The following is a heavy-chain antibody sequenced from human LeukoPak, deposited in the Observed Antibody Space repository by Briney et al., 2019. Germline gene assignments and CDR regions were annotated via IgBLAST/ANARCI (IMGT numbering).Heavy chain of an antibody. J-gene: IGHJ4*02. V-gene: IGHV3-48*03. D-gene: IGHD6-13*01. Sequence: GGSLRLSCAASGFTFSSYEMNWVRQAPGKGLEWVSYISSSGSTIYYADSVKGRFTISRDNAKNSLYLQMNSLRAEDTAVYYCARDHSSSWYGAADCWGQGTLVTVSS. CDR1: GFTFSSYE. CDR3: ARDHSSSWYGAADC. CDR2: ISSSGSTI.